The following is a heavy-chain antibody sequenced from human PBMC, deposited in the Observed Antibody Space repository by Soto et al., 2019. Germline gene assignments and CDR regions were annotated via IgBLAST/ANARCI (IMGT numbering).Heavy chain of an antibody. V-gene: IGHV4-31*03. CDR2: IYYSGST. J-gene: IGHJ4*02. CDR1: GGSISSGGYY. D-gene: IGHD3-22*01. Sequence: PSETLSLTCTVSGGSISSGGYYWSWIRQHPGKGLEWIGYIYYSGSTYYNPSLKSRVTISVDTSKNQFSLKLSSVTAADTAVYYCARDSTLSYYDSSGYYGIDYWGQGTLVTVSS. CDR3: ARDSTLSYYDSSGYYGIDY.